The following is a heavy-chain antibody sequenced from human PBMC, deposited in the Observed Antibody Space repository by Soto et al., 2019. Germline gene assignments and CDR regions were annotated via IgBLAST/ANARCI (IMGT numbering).Heavy chain of an antibody. J-gene: IGHJ6*02. CDR3: ARERYQVISDGMDV. CDR1: GYTFTGYY. CDR2: INPETGGT. D-gene: IGHD2-2*01. V-gene: IGHV1-2*02. Sequence: QVQLVQSGADVKTPGASVRVSCKASGYTFTGYYVHWVREAPGQGLEWMGWINPETGGTSYAQKFQGRVTLSRDTSINTAYLELSRLRFDDAAVYFWARERYQVISDGMDVWGQGTTVPVSS.